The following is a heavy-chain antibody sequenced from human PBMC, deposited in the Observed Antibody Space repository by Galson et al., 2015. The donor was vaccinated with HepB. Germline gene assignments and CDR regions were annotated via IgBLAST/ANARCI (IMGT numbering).Heavy chain of an antibody. CDR3: AKPTENHGDYDWDAFDM. CDR2: ISYDGSNT. V-gene: IGHV3-30*18. D-gene: IGHD4-17*01. J-gene: IGHJ3*02. CDR1: GFTFSDYG. Sequence: SLRLSCAASGFTFSDYGMHWVRQGPGKGLEWVAVISYDGSNTYYADSVKGRFTISRDNSKNTLNLQMNRLRAEDTAVYYCAKPTENHGDYDWDAFDMWGQGTMVTVSS.